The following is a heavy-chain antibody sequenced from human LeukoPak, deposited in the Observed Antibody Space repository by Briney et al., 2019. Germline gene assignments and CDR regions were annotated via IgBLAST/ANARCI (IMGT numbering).Heavy chain of an antibody. D-gene: IGHD2-21*02. J-gene: IGHJ1*01. CDR1: GFTFSSYA. Sequence: GGSLRLSCAASGFTFSSYAMSWVRQAPGKGLEWVAHINPDGRDTYYVDSVKGRFTISRDNAQNSMYLQMNSLRVEDTAAYYCTSWGDTTAEYFQRWGQGTLVTVSS. CDR3: TSWGDTTAEYFQR. CDR2: INPDGRDT. V-gene: IGHV3-7*01.